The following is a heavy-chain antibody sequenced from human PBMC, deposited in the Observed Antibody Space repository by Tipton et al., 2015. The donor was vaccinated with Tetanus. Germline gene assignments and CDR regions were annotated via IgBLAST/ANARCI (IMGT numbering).Heavy chain of an antibody. V-gene: IGHV4-4*02. CDR1: GFTFSDYAM. D-gene: IGHD5-18*01. CDR2: IHHNGRT. Sequence: SLRLSCAASGFTFSDYAMSWVRQPPGKGLEWIGEIHHNGRTYYNPSLTSRVTMSVDKSQNHLSLRLSSVTAADTALYYCVRQGSFSYTYGDWGQGILVTVSS. CDR3: VRQGSFSYTYGD. J-gene: IGHJ4*02.